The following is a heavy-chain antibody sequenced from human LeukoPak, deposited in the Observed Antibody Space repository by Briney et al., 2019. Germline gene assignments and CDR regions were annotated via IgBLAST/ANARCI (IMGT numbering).Heavy chain of an antibody. CDR3: ARVRSYCSGGSCYLGGYYYYYYMDV. V-gene: IGHV1-18*01. CDR2: ISAYNGNT. J-gene: IGHJ6*03. Sequence: GASVKVSCKASGYTFTSYGISWVRQAPGQGLEWMGWISAYNGNTNCAQKLQGRVTMTTDTSTSTAYMELRSLRSDDTAVYYCARVRSYCSGGSCYLGGYYYYYYMDVWGKGTTVTVSS. D-gene: IGHD2-15*01. CDR1: GYTFTSYG.